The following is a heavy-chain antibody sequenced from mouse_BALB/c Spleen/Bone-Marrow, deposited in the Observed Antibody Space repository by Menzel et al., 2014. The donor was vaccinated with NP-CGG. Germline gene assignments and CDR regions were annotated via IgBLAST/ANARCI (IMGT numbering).Heavy chain of an antibody. CDR2: IDPANGNT. D-gene: IGHD1-1*01. CDR1: GFNIKDTY. Sequence: VQLKQSGAELVKPGASVKLSCTASGFNIKDTYMHWVKQRPEQGLEWIGRIDPANGNTKYDPKFQGKATITADTSSNTAYLQLSSLTSEDTAVYYCASHYYGSSGFAYWGQGTLVTVSA. J-gene: IGHJ3*01. CDR3: ASHYYGSSGFAY. V-gene: IGHV14-3*02.